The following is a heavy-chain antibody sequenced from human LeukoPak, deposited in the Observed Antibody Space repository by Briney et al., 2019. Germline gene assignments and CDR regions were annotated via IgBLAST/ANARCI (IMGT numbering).Heavy chain of an antibody. CDR1: GFTFSSYS. CDR2: ISSSSSYI. V-gene: IGHV3-21*01. CDR3: ARDTVDAFDI. J-gene: IGHJ3*02. D-gene: IGHD4-23*01. Sequence: KPGGSLRLSCAASGFTFSSYSMNWVRQAPGKGLEWVSSISSSSSYICYADSVKGRFTISRDNAKNSLYLQMNSLRAEDTAVYYCARDTVDAFDIWGQGTMVTVSS.